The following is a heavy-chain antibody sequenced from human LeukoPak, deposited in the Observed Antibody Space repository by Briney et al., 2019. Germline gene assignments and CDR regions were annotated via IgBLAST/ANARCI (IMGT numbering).Heavy chain of an antibody. J-gene: IGHJ6*02. CDR2: IYHSGST. CDR1: GLTFSSYAM. V-gene: IGHV4-4*02. Sequence: GSLRLSCAASGLTFSSYAMSWVRQPPGKGLEWIGYIYHSGSTYYNPSLKSRVTISVDRSKNQFSLKLSSVTAADTAVYYCARGAPYPYYGMDVWGQGTTVTVSS. D-gene: IGHD2-21*01. CDR3: ARGAPYPYYGMDV.